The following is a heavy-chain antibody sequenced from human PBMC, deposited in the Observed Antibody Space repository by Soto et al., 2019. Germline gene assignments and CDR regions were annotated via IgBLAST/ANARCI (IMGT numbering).Heavy chain of an antibody. CDR3: TSSQTMVQGRPIYYYYGMDV. Sequence: GGSLRLSCAASGFTFSGSAMHWVRQASGKGLEWVGRIRSKANSYATAYAASVKGRFTISRDDSKNTAYLQMNSLKTEDTAVYYCTSSQTMVQGRPIYYYYGMDVWGQGT. D-gene: IGHD3-10*01. CDR2: IRSKANSYAT. CDR1: GFTFSGSA. J-gene: IGHJ6*02. V-gene: IGHV3-73*01.